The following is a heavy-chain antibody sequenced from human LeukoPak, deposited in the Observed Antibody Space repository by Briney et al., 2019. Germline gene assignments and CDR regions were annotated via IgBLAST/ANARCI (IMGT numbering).Heavy chain of an antibody. D-gene: IGHD1-7*01. CDR2: ISSSGTT. CDR1: GGSITSGGYY. CDR3: ARDIWNYYFDY. V-gene: IGHV4-31*03. J-gene: IGHJ4*02. Sequence: KPSETLSLTCTVSGGSITSGGYYCSWIRQHPGKGLEWIGYISSSGTTYYNPSLKSRVTISLDTSKNQFSLNLSSVSAADTAVYYCARDIWNYYFDYWGRGTLVSVSS.